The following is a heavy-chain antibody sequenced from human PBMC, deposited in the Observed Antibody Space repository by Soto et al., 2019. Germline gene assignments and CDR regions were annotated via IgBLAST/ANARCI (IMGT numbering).Heavy chain of an antibody. CDR3: ARQPSSGYCWFDP. J-gene: IGHJ5*02. V-gene: IGHV4-39*01. CDR2: IYYSGST. CDR1: GGSISSSIYY. D-gene: IGHD6-19*01. Sequence: SETLSLTCTVSGGSISSSIYYWGWIRQPPGKGLEWIGSIYYSGSTYYNPSLKSRVTISVDTSKNQFSLKLSSVTAADTAVYYCARQPSSGYCWFDPWGQGTLVTVSS.